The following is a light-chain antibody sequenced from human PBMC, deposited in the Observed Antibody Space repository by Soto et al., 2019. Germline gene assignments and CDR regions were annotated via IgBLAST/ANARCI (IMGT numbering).Light chain of an antibody. J-gene: IGKJ2*01. CDR1: QSVSSSY. CDR3: QQYGNSPRYT. CDR2: GAS. V-gene: IGKV3-20*01. Sequence: EIVLTQSPGTLSLSPGERATLSCRASQSVSSSYLAWYQQKPGQAPRPLIYGASSRATGIPDRFSGSGSGTDFILTISRLEPEDFAVYYCQQYGNSPRYTFGQGTKLEIK.